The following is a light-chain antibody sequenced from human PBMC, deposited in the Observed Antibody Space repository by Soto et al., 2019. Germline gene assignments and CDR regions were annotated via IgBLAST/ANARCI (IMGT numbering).Light chain of an antibody. CDR2: DVS. V-gene: IGLV2-14*03. Sequence: QSVLTQPASVSGSPGQSITISCTGTSSDVGGYNYVSWYQQHPGKAPKVVIYDVSNRPSGVSNRFSGSKSGNTASLTISGLQAEDEADYYCSSYSTSTTPYVFGTGTQLTVL. J-gene: IGLJ1*01. CDR3: SSYSTSTTPYV. CDR1: SSDVGGYNY.